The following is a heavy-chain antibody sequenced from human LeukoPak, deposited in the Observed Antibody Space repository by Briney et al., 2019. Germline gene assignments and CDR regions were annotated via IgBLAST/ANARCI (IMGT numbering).Heavy chain of an antibody. CDR2: IYYSGST. D-gene: IGHD4-17*01. J-gene: IGHJ6*02. CDR3: ARDYLRYGMDV. V-gene: IGHV4-61*01. Sequence: SETLCLTCTVSGGSISSSSYYWNWIRQPPGKGLEWIGYIYYSGSTNYNPSLKSRVTISVDTSKNQFSLKLSSVTAADTAVYYCARDYLRYGMDVWGQGTTVTVSS. CDR1: GGSISSSSYY.